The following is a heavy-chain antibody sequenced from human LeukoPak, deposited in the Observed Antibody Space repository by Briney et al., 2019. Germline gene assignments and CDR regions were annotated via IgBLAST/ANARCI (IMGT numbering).Heavy chain of an antibody. CDR1: GITFSDTW. D-gene: IGHD3-10*01. V-gene: IGHV3-15*01. CDR3: TTHYRPGSHYNIFDY. J-gene: IGHJ4*02. CDR2: IQVNGGTT. Sequence: GGSLRLSCAASGITFSDTWMSWVRRAPGKGLEWVARIQVNGGTTDYAAPVKGRFTVSRDDSKDMVFLQMNSLETEDTAAYYCTTHYRPGSHYNIFDYWGQGTLVTVSS.